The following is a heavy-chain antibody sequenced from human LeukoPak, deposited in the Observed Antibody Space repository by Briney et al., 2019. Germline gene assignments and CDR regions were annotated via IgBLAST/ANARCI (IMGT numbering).Heavy chain of an antibody. V-gene: IGHV3-64*01. CDR1: GSTFSRYD. Sequence: AGGSLRLSCAASGSTFSRYDMHWVRQAPGKGPQYVSAISSNGIYTYYANSVKGRFTISRDSSKNTLYLQMGSLRADDMAVYYCARAPTTGWYDFWGQGTLVTVSS. CDR2: ISSNGIYT. J-gene: IGHJ5*01. D-gene: IGHD1-1*01. CDR3: ARAPTTGWYDF.